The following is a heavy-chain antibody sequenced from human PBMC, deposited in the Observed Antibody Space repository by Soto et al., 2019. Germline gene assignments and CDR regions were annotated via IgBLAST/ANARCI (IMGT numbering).Heavy chain of an antibody. CDR1: GYTFAIYG. CDR2: ISGYNGNT. Sequence: ASVKVSCKASGYTFAIYGISWVRQAPGQGLEWMGWISGYNGNTDYAQNLQDRGTLTTDASTSSVYMELRSIRSNDTSVYYCARVDYYDSSSYYVYWGQ. J-gene: IGHJ4*01. V-gene: IGHV1-18*04. D-gene: IGHD3-22*01. CDR3: ARVDYYDSSSYYVY.